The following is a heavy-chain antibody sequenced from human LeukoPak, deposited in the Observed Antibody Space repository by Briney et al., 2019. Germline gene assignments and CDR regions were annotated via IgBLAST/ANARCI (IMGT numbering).Heavy chain of an antibody. Sequence: GESLKISCKVSGYSFTNYWIGWLRQMPGKGLEWMGSVYPGDSDTRYSPSFQGQVTISGDKSIGTAYLQWSSLKASATAMYYCARLAPRIVGAWVDYWGQGTLVTVSS. CDR2: VYPGDSDT. CDR3: ARLAPRIVGAWVDY. D-gene: IGHD1-26*01. J-gene: IGHJ4*02. V-gene: IGHV5-51*01. CDR1: GYSFTNYW.